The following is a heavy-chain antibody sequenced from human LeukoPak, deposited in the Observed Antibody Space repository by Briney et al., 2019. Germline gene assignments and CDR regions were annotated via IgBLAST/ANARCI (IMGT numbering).Heavy chain of an antibody. V-gene: IGHV5-51*01. CDR2: IYPGDSDT. J-gene: IGHJ4*02. CDR1: GYSFTCYW. CDR3: ARRGLVGYYFDY. D-gene: IGHD2-2*01. Sequence: GESLKISSNGAGYSFTCYWTGWVRQMPGKGLEWMGIIYPGDSDTRYSPSFQGQVTISADKSISTAYLQWSSLKASDTAMYYCARRGLVGYYFDYWGQGTLVTVSS.